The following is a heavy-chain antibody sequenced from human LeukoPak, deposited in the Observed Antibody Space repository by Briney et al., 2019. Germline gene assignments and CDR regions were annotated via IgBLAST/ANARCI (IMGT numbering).Heavy chain of an antibody. CDR2: ISSTSSYI. D-gene: IGHD3-9*01. V-gene: IGHV3-21*01. CDR3: ARGQSRYFDWYLGFFDY. J-gene: IGHJ4*02. Sequence: GGSLRLSCAASGFTFSSYMNWVRQAPGKGLEWVPSISSTSSYIYYADSVKSRFTISRDNAKNSLYLQMNSLRADDTAVYYCARGQSRYFDWYLGFFDYWGQGTLVTVSS. CDR1: GFTFSSY.